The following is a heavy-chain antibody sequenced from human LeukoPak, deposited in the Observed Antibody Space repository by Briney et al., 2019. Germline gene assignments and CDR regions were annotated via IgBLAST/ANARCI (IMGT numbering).Heavy chain of an antibody. CDR3: ARHLNNCGDDCYIFDY. J-gene: IGHJ4*02. V-gene: IGHV4-30-4*01. CDR1: GGSISSGDYY. CDR2: IYYSGST. D-gene: IGHD2-21*01. Sequence: SETLSLTCTVSGGSISSGDYYWSWIRQPPGKGLEWIGYIYYSGSTYYNPSLKSRVSISVDTSKNQVSLRVSSVTAADTAVYYCARHLNNCGDDCYIFDYWGQGTLVTVSS.